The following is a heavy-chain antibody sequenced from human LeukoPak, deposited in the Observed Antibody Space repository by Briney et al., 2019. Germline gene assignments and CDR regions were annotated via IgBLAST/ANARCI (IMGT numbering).Heavy chain of an antibody. J-gene: IGHJ4*02. CDR3: ARQGYSYDSDY. Sequence: SETLSLTCTVSGGSITSSSYYWGWIRQPPGKGLEWIGSIYYSGSTYYNPSLESRVTISVDTSKNQFSLKLSSVTAADTAVYYCARQGYSYDSDYWGQGTLVTVSS. CDR1: GGSITSSSYY. V-gene: IGHV4-39*01. CDR2: IYYSGST. D-gene: IGHD5-18*01.